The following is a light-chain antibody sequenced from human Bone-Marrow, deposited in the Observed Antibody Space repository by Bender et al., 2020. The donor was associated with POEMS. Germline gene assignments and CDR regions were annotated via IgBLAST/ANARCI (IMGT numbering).Light chain of an antibody. CDR3: QVWDSSSDVV. CDR2: DDD. V-gene: IGLV3-21*02. CDR1: NIESKA. J-gene: IGLJ2*01. Sequence: SYVLSQPPSVSVAPGQTARLTCGGNNIESKAVHWYQQMPGQAPVLVIYDDDDRPSEIPKRFSGSNSGNTATLTISRVEAGDEADYFCQVWDSSSDVVFGGGTKLTVL.